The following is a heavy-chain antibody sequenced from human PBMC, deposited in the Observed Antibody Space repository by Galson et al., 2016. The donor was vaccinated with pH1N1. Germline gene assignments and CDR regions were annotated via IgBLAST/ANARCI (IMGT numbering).Heavy chain of an antibody. D-gene: IGHD5-18*01. J-gene: IGHJ6*02. CDR3: ARDRWGHSYGLAGMDV. CDR1: GFSVSHNY. V-gene: IGHV3-53*01. CDR2: IYTGGGT. Sequence: SLRLSCAASGFSVSHNYMSWVRQAPGKGLEWVSIIYTGGGTYYADSVKGRFTISRDNSKDTLYLQMNSLRAEDTAVYYCARDRWGHSYGLAGMDVWGQGTPATVSS.